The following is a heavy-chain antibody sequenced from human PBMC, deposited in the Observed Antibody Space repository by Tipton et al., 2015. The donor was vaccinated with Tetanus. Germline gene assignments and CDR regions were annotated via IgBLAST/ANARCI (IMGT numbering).Heavy chain of an antibody. J-gene: IGHJ5*02. V-gene: IGHV3-53*01. CDR1: GFTVSSNY. CDR2: IYSGGST. D-gene: IGHD1-26*01. CDR3: AGAFDGGSYGGFDP. Sequence: SLRLSCAASGFTVSSNYMSWVRQAPGKGLEWVSVIYSGGSTYYADSVKGRFTISRDNSKNTLYLQMNSLRAEDTAVYYCAGAFDGGSYGGFDPWGQGTLVTVSS.